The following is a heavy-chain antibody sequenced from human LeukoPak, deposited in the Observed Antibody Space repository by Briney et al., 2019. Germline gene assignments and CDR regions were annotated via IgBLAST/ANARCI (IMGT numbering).Heavy chain of an antibody. J-gene: IGHJ4*02. CDR1: GFTFRSYE. CDR3: ARFGYGGKLDY. V-gene: IGHV3-48*03. CDR2: ISSSGSTI. Sequence: PGGSLRLSCAASGFTFRSYEMNWVRQAPGKGLEWVSYISSSGSTIYYADSVKGRFTISRDNAKNSLFLQMNSLRAEDTALYYCARFGYGGKLDYWGQGTLVTVSS. D-gene: IGHD4-23*01.